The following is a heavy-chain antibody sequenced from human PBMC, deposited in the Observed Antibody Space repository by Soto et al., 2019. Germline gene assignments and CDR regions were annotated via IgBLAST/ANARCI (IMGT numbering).Heavy chain of an antibody. D-gene: IGHD3-22*01. CDR3: ARSAVAITSVGYFDY. CDR2: IYYSGST. J-gene: IGHJ4*02. CDR1: GYSISSSNW. Sequence: QVQLQESGPGLVKPSDTLSLTCAVSGYSISSSNWWGWIRQPPGKGLEWIGYIYYSGSTSYNPSLKSRVTMSVDTSKNQFSLKLSSVTAVDTAVYYCARSAVAITSVGYFDYWGQGTLVTVSS. V-gene: IGHV4-28*01.